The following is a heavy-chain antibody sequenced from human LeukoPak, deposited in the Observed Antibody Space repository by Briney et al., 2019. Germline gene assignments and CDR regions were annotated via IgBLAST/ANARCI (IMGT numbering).Heavy chain of an antibody. J-gene: IGHJ4*02. D-gene: IGHD6-6*01. Sequence: ASVKVSCKASGYTFTGYYMHWVRQAPGQGLEWMGWINPNSGGTNYAQKFRGRVTMTRDTSISTAYMELSRLRSDDTAVYYCARDSIAARPGFDYWGQGTLVTVSS. CDR2: INPNSGGT. CDR1: GYTFTGYY. CDR3: ARDSIAARPGFDY. V-gene: IGHV1-2*02.